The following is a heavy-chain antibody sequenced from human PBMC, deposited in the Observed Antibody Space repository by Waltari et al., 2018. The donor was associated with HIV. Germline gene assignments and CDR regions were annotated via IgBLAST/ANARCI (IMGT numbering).Heavy chain of an antibody. CDR2: FDAEDRET. D-gene: IGHD6-19*01. Sequence: QVQLVQSGAEVKKPGASVKVSCKVSGYILTELSIHWVRQAPGEGLEWMGGFDAEDRETIYAQKFQGRVTMTEDTSTDTTYMELSSLRSEDTAVYYCATTRQWLVHSGLDVWGQGTTVTVSS. V-gene: IGHV1-24*01. J-gene: IGHJ6*02. CDR3: ATTRQWLVHSGLDV. CDR1: GYILTELS.